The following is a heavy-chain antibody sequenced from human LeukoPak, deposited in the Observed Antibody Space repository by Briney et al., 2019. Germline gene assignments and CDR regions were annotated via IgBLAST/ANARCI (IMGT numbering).Heavy chain of an antibody. CDR2: IYTSGST. Sequence: SQTLSLTCTVSGGSISSGSYYWSWIRQPAGKGLEWIGRIYTSGSTNYNPSLKSRVTISVDTSKNQFSLKLSSVTAADTAVYYCARGWLAFDYWGQGTRVTVSS. CDR3: ARGWLAFDY. CDR1: GGSISSGSYY. J-gene: IGHJ4*02. D-gene: IGHD6-19*01. V-gene: IGHV4-61*02.